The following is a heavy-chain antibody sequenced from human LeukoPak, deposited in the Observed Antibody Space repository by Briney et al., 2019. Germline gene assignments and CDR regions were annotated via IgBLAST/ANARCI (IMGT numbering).Heavy chain of an antibody. D-gene: IGHD2-15*01. CDR1: GFTFSDYY. V-gene: IGHV4-38-2*01. J-gene: IGHJ5*02. CDR3: ARAGGLDCSGGSCYINWFDP. CDR2: IYYSGST. Sequence: LRLSCAASGFTFSDYYMSWIRQPPGKGLEWIGSIYYSGSTYYNPSLKSRVTISVDTSKNQFSLKLSSVTAADTAVYYCARAGGLDCSGGSCYINWFDPWGQGTLVTVSS.